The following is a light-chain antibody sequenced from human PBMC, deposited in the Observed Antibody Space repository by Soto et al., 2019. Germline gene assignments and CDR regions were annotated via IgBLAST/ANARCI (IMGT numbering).Light chain of an antibody. CDR2: AAS. CDR1: QSISSY. Sequence: DIQMTQSPSSLSASVGDRVTITCRASQSISSYLNWYQQKPGKAPKLLIYAASSLQSGLPSRFSGSGSGTDVTLTISSLQPEDFATDYCQQSYSTPPFTVGPGTKVDIK. J-gene: IGKJ3*01. CDR3: QQSYSTPPFT. V-gene: IGKV1-39*01.